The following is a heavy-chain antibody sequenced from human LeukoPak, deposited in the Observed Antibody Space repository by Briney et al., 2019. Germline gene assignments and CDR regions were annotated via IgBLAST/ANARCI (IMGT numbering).Heavy chain of an antibody. CDR1: GGSISGSSYY. CDR3: ARSIERHPGDSWFDP. Sequence: SETLSLTCTVSGGSISGSSYYWGWIRQPPGKGLEWIGSIYYSGSTYYNPSLKSRVTISVDTSKNQFSLKLSSVTAADTAVYYCARSIERHPGDSWFDPWGQGTLVTVSS. D-gene: IGHD6-6*01. J-gene: IGHJ5*02. CDR2: IYYSGST. V-gene: IGHV4-39*01.